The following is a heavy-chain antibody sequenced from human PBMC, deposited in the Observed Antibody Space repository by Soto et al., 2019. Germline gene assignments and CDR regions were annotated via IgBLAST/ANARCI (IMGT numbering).Heavy chain of an antibody. Sequence: QVQLQESGPGLVKPSGTLSLTCAVSSGSITSSHWWSWVRQPPGKGLEWIGEIFHNGNTYYNPSLKSRVTMSVDTFKNQFSLNLGSLTAADTAVYYCARRTWGMDVWGQGTTVTVSS. CDR1: SGSITSSHW. V-gene: IGHV4-4*02. CDR2: IFHNGNT. CDR3: ARRTWGMDV. J-gene: IGHJ6*02. D-gene: IGHD2-8*01.